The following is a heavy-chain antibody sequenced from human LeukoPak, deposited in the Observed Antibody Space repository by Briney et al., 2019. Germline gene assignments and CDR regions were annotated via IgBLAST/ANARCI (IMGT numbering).Heavy chain of an antibody. CDR1: GDSVSSNSAA. D-gene: IGHD3-3*01. CDR2: TYYRSKWYN. J-gene: IGHJ3*02. Sequence: SQTLSLTCAISGDSVSSNSAAWNWIRQSPSRGLEWLGRTYYRSKWYNDYAVSVKSRITINPDTSKNQFSLKLSSVTAADTAVYYCARAYSGVVIPGAFDIWGQGTMVTVSS. CDR3: ARAYSGVVIPGAFDI. V-gene: IGHV6-1*01.